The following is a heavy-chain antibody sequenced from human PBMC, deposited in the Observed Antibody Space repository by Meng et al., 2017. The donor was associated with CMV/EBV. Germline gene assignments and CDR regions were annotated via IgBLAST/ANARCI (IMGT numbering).Heavy chain of an antibody. CDR3: ARGGRSVVGVYDP. CDR1: GFTFSSSG. Sequence: GESLKISCAASGFTFSSSGLHWVRQAPGKGLEWVAVIWSDGTSKHYTDSVKGRFTISRDNAKNSLYLQMNSLRAEDTAVYYCARGGRSVVGVYDPWGQGTLVTVSS. V-gene: IGHV3-33*01. D-gene: IGHD2-15*01. CDR2: IWSDGTSK. J-gene: IGHJ5*02.